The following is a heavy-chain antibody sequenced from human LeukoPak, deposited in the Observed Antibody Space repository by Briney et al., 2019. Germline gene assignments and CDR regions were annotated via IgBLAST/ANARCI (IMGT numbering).Heavy chain of an antibody. D-gene: IGHD6-19*01. J-gene: IGHJ4*02. CDR3: ARGAQWLANY. CDR2: IIPIFGTA. Sequence: SVKVSCQVSGGTFSSYAISWVRQAPGQGLEWMGGIIPIFGTANYAQKFQGRVTITADKSTSTAYMELSSLRAEDTAVYYCARGAQWLANYWGQGTLVTVSS. V-gene: IGHV1-69*06. CDR1: GGTFSSYA.